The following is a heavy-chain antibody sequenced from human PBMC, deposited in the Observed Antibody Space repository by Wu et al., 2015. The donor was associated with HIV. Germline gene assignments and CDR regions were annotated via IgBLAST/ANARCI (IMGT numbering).Heavy chain of an antibody. CDR1: GYTFTGYY. V-gene: IGHV1-2*02. D-gene: IGHD6-13*01. CDR3: ARERAAAGTDFYAMDV. Sequence: AEVKKPGASVKVSCKASGYTFTGYYMHWVRQAPGQGLEWMGWINPNSGATNYAQKFQGRVTMTRDTSISTAYMELSRLRSDDTAVYYCARERAAAGTDFYAMDVWGQGTTVTVSS. J-gene: IGHJ6*02. CDR2: INPNSGAT.